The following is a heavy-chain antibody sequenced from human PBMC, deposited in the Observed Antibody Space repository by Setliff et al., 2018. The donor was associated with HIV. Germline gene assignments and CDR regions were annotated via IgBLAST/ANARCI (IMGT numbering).Heavy chain of an antibody. CDR3: ARATESSYDLLTASWFFDS. D-gene: IGHD3-9*01. CDR2: INHSGIT. Sequence: SETLSLTCAVYGNSFSGYYWFWIRQPPGKGLEWIGEINHSGITRSNSSLESRFTISVDTSKNQFSLKVASVTAADTALYFCARATESSYDLLTASWFFDSWGQGTPVTVSS. CDR1: GNSFSGYY. J-gene: IGHJ4*02. V-gene: IGHV4-34*01.